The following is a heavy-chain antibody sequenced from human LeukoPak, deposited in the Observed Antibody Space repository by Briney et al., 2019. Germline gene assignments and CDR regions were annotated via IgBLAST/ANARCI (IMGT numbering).Heavy chain of an antibody. V-gene: IGHV4-59*01. CDR3: ARLLGGDPYYMDV. Sequence: SETLSLTCTVSGGSISTYYRTWIRQPPGKGMEWIGYLYYSGTTDYNPSLKSRVTISGDTSKNQFSLKLTSVTAADTAVYYCARLLGGDPYYMDVWGEGTTVTVSS. D-gene: IGHD3-3*01. J-gene: IGHJ6*03. CDR1: GGSISTYY. CDR2: LYYSGTT.